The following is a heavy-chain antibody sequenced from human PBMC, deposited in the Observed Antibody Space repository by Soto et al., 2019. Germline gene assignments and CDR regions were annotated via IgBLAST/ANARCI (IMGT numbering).Heavy chain of an antibody. CDR1: GGSISSYY. D-gene: IGHD6-13*01. V-gene: IGHV4-4*07. CDR3: ARDGGIAAAGTYYGMDV. CDR2: IYTSGST. Sequence: QVQLQESGPGLVKPSETLSLTCTVSGGSISSYYWSWIRQPAGKGLEWIGRIYTSGSTNYNPSLKSRVTMSVDTSKNQFSRKLSSVTAADTAVYYCARDGGIAAAGTYYGMDVWGQGTTVTVSS. J-gene: IGHJ6*02.